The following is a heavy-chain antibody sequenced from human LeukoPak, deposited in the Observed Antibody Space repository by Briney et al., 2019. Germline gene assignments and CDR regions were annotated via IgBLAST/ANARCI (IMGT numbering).Heavy chain of an antibody. D-gene: IGHD3-22*01. Sequence: PGGSLRLSCAAFGFTVSSNYMSWVRQAPGKGLEWVSVIYSGGSTYYADSVKGRFTISRDNSKNTLYLQMNSLRAEDTAVYYCASGYYYVYWGQGTLVTVSS. CDR1: GFTVSSNY. CDR3: ASGYYYVY. V-gene: IGHV3-53*01. J-gene: IGHJ4*02. CDR2: IYSGGST.